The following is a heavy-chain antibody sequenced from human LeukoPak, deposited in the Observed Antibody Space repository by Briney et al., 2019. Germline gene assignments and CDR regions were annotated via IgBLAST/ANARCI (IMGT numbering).Heavy chain of an antibody. J-gene: IGHJ4*02. Sequence: GGSLRLSCAASGFTFSDYTMNWVRQAPGKGLEWASSISGSGTYIYYSDSMKGRFTISRDNAKNSLYLHMNSLRAEDTAMYYCARDLGSRPYDSSGFPPDYWGQGTLVTVSS. V-gene: IGHV3-21*01. D-gene: IGHD3-22*01. CDR2: ISGSGTYI. CDR3: ARDLGSRPYDSSGFPPDY. CDR1: GFTFSDYT.